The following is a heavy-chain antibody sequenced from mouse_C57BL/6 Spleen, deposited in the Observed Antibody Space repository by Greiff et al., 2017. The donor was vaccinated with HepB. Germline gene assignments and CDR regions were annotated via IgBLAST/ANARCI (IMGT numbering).Heavy chain of an antibody. Sequence: QVQLQQSGAELVRPRASVTLSCKASGYTFTDYEMHWVKQTPVHGLEWIGAIDPETGGTAYNQKFKGKAILTADKSSSTAYMELRSLTSEDSAVYYCTRVGETWFAYWGQGTLVTVSA. CDR1: GYTFTDYE. J-gene: IGHJ3*01. V-gene: IGHV1-15*01. CDR2: IDPETGGT. D-gene: IGHD4-1*01. CDR3: TRVGETWFAY.